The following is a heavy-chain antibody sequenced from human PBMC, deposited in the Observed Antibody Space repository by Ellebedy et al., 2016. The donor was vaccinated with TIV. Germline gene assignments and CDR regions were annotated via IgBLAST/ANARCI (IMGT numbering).Heavy chain of an antibody. CDR3: ARSRSYYRCDAFDI. CDR1: GFTFSSYW. CDR2: INSDGSST. D-gene: IGHD1-26*01. V-gene: IGHV3-74*01. Sequence: PGGSLRLSFAAPGFTFSSYWLHWVRQAPGKGLVWVSHINSDGSSTTYADSVKGRFTISRDNAKNTLYLQMNSLRVEDTAVYYCARSRSYYRCDAFDIWGQGTRDTVSS. J-gene: IGHJ3*02.